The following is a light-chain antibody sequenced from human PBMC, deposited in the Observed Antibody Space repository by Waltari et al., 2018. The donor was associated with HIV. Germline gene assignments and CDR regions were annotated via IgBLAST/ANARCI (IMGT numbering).Light chain of an antibody. CDR2: EVS. CDR3: SSYSTAANVV. Sequence: QSALAQPASASGSPGQSITMSCSGSTSHLRCYNFVAWYQQPPGKDPKGLIYEVSKRPSGVSTRFSGSKSGNTASLTISGLQTEDEADYYCSSYSTAANVVFGGGTKLTVL. V-gene: IGLV2-14*01. J-gene: IGLJ2*01. CDR1: TSHLRCYNF.